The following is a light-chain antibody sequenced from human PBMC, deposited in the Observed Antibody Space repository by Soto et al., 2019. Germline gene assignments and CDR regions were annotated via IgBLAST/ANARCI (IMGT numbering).Light chain of an antibody. CDR3: QQYHIYSGT. Sequence: DIQMTQSPSTLSASIGDRVTITCRASQSISNWLAWYQQRPGKPPNLLIYKASTLASGVPSRFSGSGSGTEFTLTINSLQPDDFATYYCQQYHIYSGTFGQGTKVDNK. CDR1: QSISNW. CDR2: KAS. J-gene: IGKJ1*01. V-gene: IGKV1-5*03.